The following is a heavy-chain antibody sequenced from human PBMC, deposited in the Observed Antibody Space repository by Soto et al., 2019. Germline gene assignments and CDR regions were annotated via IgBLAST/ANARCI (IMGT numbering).Heavy chain of an antibody. CDR1: GGTFSTSA. Sequence: SVKVSCKASGGTFSTSAISWVRQAPGQGLEWMGGIVPIFGPEKYAPKFQGRVTISADESTNTFYMELGSLRSEDTAVYYCARGLESSTGWHYFDYWGQGTLVTVSS. V-gene: IGHV1-69*13. CDR2: IVPIFGPE. CDR3: ARGLESSTGWHYFDY. J-gene: IGHJ4*02. D-gene: IGHD2-8*02.